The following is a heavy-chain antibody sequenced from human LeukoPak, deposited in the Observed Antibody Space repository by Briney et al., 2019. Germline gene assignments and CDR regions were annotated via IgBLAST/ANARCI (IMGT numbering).Heavy chain of an antibody. J-gene: IGHJ6*02. CDR1: AFTFTDYY. D-gene: IGHD1-26*01. CDR3: ARDAPWVVLGSPYYYYGMDV. Sequence: GRSLRLSCAASAFTFTDYYMSWIRQAPGKGLEWVSYISSRGSTIYYADSVKGRFTISRDNAKNSLYLQMNSLRAEDTAVYYCARDAPWVVLGSPYYYYGMDVWGQGTTVTVSS. V-gene: IGHV3-11*01. CDR2: ISSRGSTI.